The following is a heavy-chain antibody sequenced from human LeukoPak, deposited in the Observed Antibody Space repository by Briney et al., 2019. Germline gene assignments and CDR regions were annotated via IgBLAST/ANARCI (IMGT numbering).Heavy chain of an antibody. J-gene: IGHJ4*02. CDR3: AKAGQRSYAEAFDS. CDR2: IWHDGLNK. CDR1: GSSPNNYA. V-gene: IGHV3-33*06. Sequence: PGGSLRLSCAASGSSPNNYAMHWVRQAPGKGLEWVAVIWHDGLNKFYADFLKGRFTISRDFSKDTVYLQMSGLTVEDTAVYYCAKAGQRSYAEAFDSWGQGTLVPVSS. D-gene: IGHD3-16*01.